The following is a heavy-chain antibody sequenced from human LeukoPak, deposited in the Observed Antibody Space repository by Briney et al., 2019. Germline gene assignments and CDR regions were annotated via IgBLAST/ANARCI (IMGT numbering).Heavy chain of an antibody. V-gene: IGHV3-48*04. D-gene: IGHD5-24*01. Sequence: GGSLRLSCAVSGFTFSSYSMNWVRQAPGKGLERVSYISSSGSTIYYADSVKGRLTISRDNAKNSLYLQMNSLRAQDTGVYYCAREVSDGYNYYYYYMDVWGKGTTVTIPS. CDR1: GFTFSSYS. CDR3: AREVSDGYNYYYYYMDV. J-gene: IGHJ6*03. CDR2: ISSSGSTI.